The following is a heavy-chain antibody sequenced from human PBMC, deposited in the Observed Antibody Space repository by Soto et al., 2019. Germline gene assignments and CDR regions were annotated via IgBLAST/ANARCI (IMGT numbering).Heavy chain of an antibody. CDR1: GSTFSPFW. J-gene: IGHJ4*02. CDR2: INSAGNST. Sequence: EVQLVESGGGLVQPGGSLRLSCAASGSTFSPFWMHWVRQVPGKGPVWVSRINSAGNSTRYADSEKGRFTIARDNAKNTLYLQINSLSAEDTAVYYCARGSNHFDYWGQGTLVTVSS. V-gene: IGHV3-74*01. CDR3: ARGSNHFDY. D-gene: IGHD4-4*01.